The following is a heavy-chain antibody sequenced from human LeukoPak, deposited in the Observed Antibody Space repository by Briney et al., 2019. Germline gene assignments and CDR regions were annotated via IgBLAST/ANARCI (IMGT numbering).Heavy chain of an antibody. CDR2: ISAYNGDT. J-gene: IGHJ4*02. CDR3: ARLGHTMNYYDSSGYYPLDY. V-gene: IGHV1-18*01. Sequence: ASVKVSCKASGYTFTSYGISWVRQAPGQGLEWMGWISAYNGDTNYAQKLQGRVTMTTDTSTSTAYMELRSLRSDDTAVYYCARLGHTMNYYDSSGYYPLDYWGQGTLVTVSS. D-gene: IGHD3-22*01. CDR1: GYTFTSYG.